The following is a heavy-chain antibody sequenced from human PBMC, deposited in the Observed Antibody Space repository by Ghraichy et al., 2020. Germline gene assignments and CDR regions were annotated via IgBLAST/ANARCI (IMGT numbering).Heavy chain of an antibody. CDR1: GFTLSSYS. Sequence: GGSLRLSCAASGFTLSSYSMNWVRQAPGKGLEWVAYINPIRSAIFYADSVKGRFTISRDNAKNSVYLQMNSLRDGDSAIYYCARDGLAGEGELNAKAAVDVWGQGTVVTVSS. CDR2: INPIRSAI. D-gene: IGHD3-10*01. J-gene: IGHJ3*01. CDR3: ARDGLAGEGELNAKAAVDV. V-gene: IGHV3-48*02.